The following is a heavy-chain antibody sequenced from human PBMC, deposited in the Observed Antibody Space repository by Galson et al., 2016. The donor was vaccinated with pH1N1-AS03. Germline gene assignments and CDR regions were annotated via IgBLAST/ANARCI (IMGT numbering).Heavy chain of an antibody. J-gene: IGHJ3*02. CDR3: ARGVVMVPTNLEAFDI. CDR2: MHTSVAT. Sequence: TLSLTCTVSGGSISSGSYHWSWIRQPAGEGLEWIGQMHTSVATDYNPSLKRRSATSLDTSKNQFSLKLKSVTAADTAVYFCARGVVMVPTNLEAFDIWGPGTMVTVSS. CDR1: GGSISSGSYH. D-gene: IGHD4/OR15-4a*01. V-gene: IGHV4-61*09.